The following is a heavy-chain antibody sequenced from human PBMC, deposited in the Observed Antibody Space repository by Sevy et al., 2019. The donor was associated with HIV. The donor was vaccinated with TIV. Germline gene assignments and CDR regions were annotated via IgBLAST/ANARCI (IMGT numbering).Heavy chain of an antibody. CDR2: IRSHTYGGTT. J-gene: IGHJ6*02. V-gene: IGHV3-49*03. Sequence: GGSLRLSCTGSGFTFGDDAMSWILQAPGKGLEWVGFIRSHTYGGTTEYAESVKGRFTISRDNSKSIAYLQMNSLKTEDTAVYYCTRVLGTTSPYYYYGLDVWGQGTTVTVSS. CDR3: TRVLGTTSPYYYYGLDV. CDR1: GFTFGDDA. D-gene: IGHD1-1*01.